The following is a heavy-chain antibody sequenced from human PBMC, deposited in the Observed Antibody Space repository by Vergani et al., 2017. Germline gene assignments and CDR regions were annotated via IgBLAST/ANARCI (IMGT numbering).Heavy chain of an antibody. CDR1: GFTFDDYA. Sequence: EVQLVESGGGLVQPGRFLRLSCAASGFTFDDYAMHWVRQAPGKGLEWVSGISWNSGSIGYADSVKGRFTISRDNAKNSLYLQMNSLRSEDMALYYCAKTVSNYYDSSGYYDYWGQGTLVTVSS. CDR3: AKTVSNYYDSSGYYDY. V-gene: IGHV3-9*03. CDR2: ISWNSGSI. J-gene: IGHJ4*02. D-gene: IGHD3-22*01.